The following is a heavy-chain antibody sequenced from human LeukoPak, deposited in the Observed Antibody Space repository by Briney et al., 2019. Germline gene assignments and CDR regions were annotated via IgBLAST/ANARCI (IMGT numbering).Heavy chain of an antibody. CDR2: IYYSGST. CDR1: GGSISSSSYY. CDR3: ARHYDFWSGYYDY. Sequence: PSETLSLTRTVSGGSISSSSYYWGWIRQPPGKGLEWIGSIYYSGSTYYNPSLKSRVTISVDTSKNQFSLKLSSVTAADTAVYYCARHYDFWSGYYDYWGQGTLVTVSS. V-gene: IGHV4-39*01. D-gene: IGHD3-3*01. J-gene: IGHJ4*02.